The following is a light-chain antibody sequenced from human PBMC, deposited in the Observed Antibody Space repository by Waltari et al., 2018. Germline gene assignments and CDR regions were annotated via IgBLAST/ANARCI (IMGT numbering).Light chain of an antibody. J-gene: IGKJ4*01. V-gene: IGKV3-20*01. CDR1: QSVSSSY. CDR2: GAT. Sequence: EIVLTQSPGTLSLSPGERATLSCRASQSVSSSYLDWYQQKPGQAPRLLNYGATSRAPGIPERFSGSGSGTDFTLTISRLETEDYAVYYGQQYGSSPLTVGGGTKVEIK. CDR3: QQYGSSPLT.